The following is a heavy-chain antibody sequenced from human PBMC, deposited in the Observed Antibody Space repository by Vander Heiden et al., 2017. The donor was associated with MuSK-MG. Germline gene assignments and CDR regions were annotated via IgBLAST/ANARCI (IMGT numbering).Heavy chain of an antibody. V-gene: IGHV4-34*01. Sequence: QVQLQQWGAGLLKPSETLSLTCAVYGGSFSGYYWSWIRQPPGKGLEWIGEINHSGSTNYNPSLKSRVTISVDTSKNQFSLKLSSVTAADTAVYYCARGLPYGDYLGGGGFDYWGQGTLVTVSS. D-gene: IGHD4-17*01. J-gene: IGHJ4*02. CDR2: INHSGST. CDR1: GGSFSGYY. CDR3: ARGLPYGDYLGGGGFDY.